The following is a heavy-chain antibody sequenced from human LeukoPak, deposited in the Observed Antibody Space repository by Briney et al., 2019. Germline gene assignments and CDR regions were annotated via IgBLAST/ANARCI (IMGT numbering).Heavy chain of an antibody. CDR2: ISGSGVST. V-gene: IGHV3-23*01. Sequence: SAISGSGVSTYYADSVKGRFTISRDNSKNTLYLQMNSLRAEDTAVYYCAKEPGAYYFDYWGQGTLVTVSS. CDR3: AKEPGAYYFDY. J-gene: IGHJ4*02. D-gene: IGHD1-14*01.